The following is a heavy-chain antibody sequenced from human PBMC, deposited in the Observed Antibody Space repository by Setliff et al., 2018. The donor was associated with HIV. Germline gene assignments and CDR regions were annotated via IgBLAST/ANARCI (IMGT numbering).Heavy chain of an antibody. CDR1: GYSISSHY. V-gene: IGHV4-59*11. CDR3: ARAITMIVVVTSNWFDP. J-gene: IGHJ5*02. Sequence: SETLSLTCAVSGYSISSHYWSWIRQPPGEGLEWIGSIYYSGSTNYNPSLKSRVTISVDTSKNQFSLKLSSVTAADTAVYYCARAITMIVVVTSNWFDPWGQGTLVTVSS. CDR2: IYYSGST. D-gene: IGHD3-22*01.